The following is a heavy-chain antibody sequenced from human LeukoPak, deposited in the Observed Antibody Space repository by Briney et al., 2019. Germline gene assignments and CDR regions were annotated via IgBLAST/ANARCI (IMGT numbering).Heavy chain of an antibody. CDR2: ISSSSSYI. J-gene: IGHJ4*02. V-gene: IGHV3-21*01. CDR3: ARRYLGYCSSTSCYLDY. D-gene: IGHD2-2*01. Sequence: GGSLRLSCAASGFTFSSYSMNWVRQAPGKGLEWVSSISSSSSYIYYADSVKGRFTISRDNAKNSQYLQMNSLRAEDTAVYYCARRYLGYCSSTSCYLDYWGQGTLVTVSS. CDR1: GFTFSSYS.